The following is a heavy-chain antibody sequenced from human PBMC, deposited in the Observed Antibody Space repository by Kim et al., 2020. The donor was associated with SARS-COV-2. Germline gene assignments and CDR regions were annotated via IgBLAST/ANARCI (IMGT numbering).Heavy chain of an antibody. CDR2: IYYSGST. D-gene: IGHD3-3*01. Sequence: SETLSLTCTVSGGSISSYYWSWIRQPPRKGLEWIGYIYYSGSTNYNPSLKSRVTISVDTSKNQFSLKLSSVTAADTAVYYCARASRSTIFGVVTAPGAFDIWGQGTMVTVSS. CDR3: ARASRSTIFGVVTAPGAFDI. CDR1: GGSISSYY. V-gene: IGHV4-59*01. J-gene: IGHJ3*02.